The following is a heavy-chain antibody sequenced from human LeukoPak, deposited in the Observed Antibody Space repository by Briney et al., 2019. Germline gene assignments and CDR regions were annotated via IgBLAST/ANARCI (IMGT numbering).Heavy chain of an antibody. CDR1: GGSFSGYY. D-gene: IGHD6-19*01. CDR3: ARGLPRRIAVAGPNWFDP. CDR2: INHSGST. J-gene: IGHJ5*02. Sequence: SETLSLTCAVHGGSFSGYYWSWIRQPPGKGLEWIGEINHSGSTNYNPSLKSRVTISVDTSKNQFSLKLSSVTAADTAVYYCARGLPRRIAVAGPNWFDPWGQGTLVTVSS. V-gene: IGHV4-34*01.